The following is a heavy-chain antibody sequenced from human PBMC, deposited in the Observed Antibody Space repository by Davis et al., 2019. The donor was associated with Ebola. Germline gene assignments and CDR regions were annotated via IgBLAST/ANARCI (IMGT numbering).Heavy chain of an antibody. J-gene: IGHJ3*02. CDR3: ARGHRYAFDI. V-gene: IGHV3-23*01. CDR2: ISGSGGST. CDR1: GFTFSSYA. Sequence: GESLKISCAASGFTFSSYAMSWVRQAPGKGLEWVSAISGSGGSTYYADSVKGRFTISRDNSKNTLDLHMNSLRGDDTAVYYCARGHRYAFDIWGQGTMVTVSS.